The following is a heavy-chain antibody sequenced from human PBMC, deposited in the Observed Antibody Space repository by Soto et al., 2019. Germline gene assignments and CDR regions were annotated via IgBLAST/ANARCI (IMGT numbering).Heavy chain of an antibody. CDR3: ASRLTTTVSALGC. CDR2: ISSDGVNK. CDR1: GFTFSSYA. D-gene: IGHD4-17*01. Sequence: HVQLVESGGGVVQPGGSLTLSCTASGFTFSSYAIHWVRQAPGKGLEWVSVISSDGVNKHSAESVRGRFVISRDNSKNTVHLEMNRLRLQDTAVYFCASRLTTTVSALGCWGQGSQVNVSS. V-gene: IGHV3-30*09. J-gene: IGHJ4*02.